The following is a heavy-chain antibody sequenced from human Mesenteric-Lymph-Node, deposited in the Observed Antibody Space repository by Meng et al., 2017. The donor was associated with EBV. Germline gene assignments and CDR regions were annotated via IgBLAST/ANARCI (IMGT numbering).Heavy chain of an antibody. CDR1: GYSSDTTNR. CDR2: IYYSGTT. D-gene: IGHD1-26*01. J-gene: IGHJ4*02. V-gene: IGHV4-28*01. Sequence: LQQSAPRLVQPSDTLPLSFAVSGYSSDTTNRWGSIRHPPGKGLEWIGHIYYSGTTYNNPSLKSRVTMSIDPSKNQFSLKLSSVTAVDTAVYYCARNSDSGSYIDYWGQGTLVTVSS. CDR3: ARNSDSGSYIDY.